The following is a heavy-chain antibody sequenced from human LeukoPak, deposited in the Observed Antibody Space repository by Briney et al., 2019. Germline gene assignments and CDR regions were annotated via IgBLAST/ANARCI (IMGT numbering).Heavy chain of an antibody. CDR1: GFTFSSYA. Sequence: GVSLRLSCAASGFTFSSYAMSWVRQAPGKGLEWVSAISGSGGSTYYADSVKGRFTISRDNSKNTLYLQMNSLRAEDTAVYYCANALGSVPDYWGQGTLVTVSS. D-gene: IGHD1-26*01. CDR3: ANALGSVPDY. CDR2: ISGSGGST. V-gene: IGHV3-23*01. J-gene: IGHJ4*02.